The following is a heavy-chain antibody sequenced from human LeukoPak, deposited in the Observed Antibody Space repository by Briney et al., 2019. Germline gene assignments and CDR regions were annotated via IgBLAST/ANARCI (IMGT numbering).Heavy chain of an antibody. CDR3: AKDPYDFWSGYFDY. D-gene: IGHD3-3*01. CDR1: GFTFSSYW. J-gene: IGHJ4*02. CDR2: IYSGGST. V-gene: IGHV3-66*02. Sequence: GGSLRLSCAASGFTFSSYWMHWVRQAPGKGLEWVSVIYSGGSTYYADSVKGRFTISRDNSKNTLYLQMNSLRAEDTAVYYCAKDPYDFWSGYFDYWGQGTLVTVSS.